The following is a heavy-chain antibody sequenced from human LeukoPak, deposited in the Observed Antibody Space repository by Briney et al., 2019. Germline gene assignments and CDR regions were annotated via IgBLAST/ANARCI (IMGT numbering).Heavy chain of an antibody. CDR2: ISNTGRAT. CDR3: AHQVPPNDEFFDH. Sequence: PGGSLRLSCVASGFTFSSYSMHWVRQAPGAGLEWLSGISNTGRATDYTDSIKGRFTISRDNSKNTVFLQMNSLRAEDTAEYFCAHQVPPNDEFFDHWGQGTLVTVSS. CDR1: GFTFSSYS. J-gene: IGHJ5*02. V-gene: IGHV3-23*01.